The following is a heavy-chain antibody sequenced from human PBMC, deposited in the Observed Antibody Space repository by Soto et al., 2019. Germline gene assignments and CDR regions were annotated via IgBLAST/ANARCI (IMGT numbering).Heavy chain of an antibody. J-gene: IGHJ4*02. V-gene: IGHV3-72*01. CDR1: GFTFSDHY. D-gene: IGHD1-26*01. CDR2: TRNKADSYTT. Sequence: GGSRRRSWAASGFTFSDHYMDWVRQAPGKGLQWVGRTRNKADSYTTEYAASVKGRFTISRDDSKNSLYLQMNSLKTEDTAVYYCATGVVGAADYWGQGPLVTVSS. CDR3: ATGVVGAADY.